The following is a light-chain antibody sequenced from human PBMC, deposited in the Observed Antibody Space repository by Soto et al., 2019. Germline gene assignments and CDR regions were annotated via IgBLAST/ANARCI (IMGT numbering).Light chain of an antibody. CDR2: EVS. Sequence: QSALTQPPSASGSPGQSVTISCTGTSSDVGGYNYVSWYQQHPGKAPKLMIYEVSKRPSGVPDRFSGSKSGNTASLTVSGLKAEDEAGYYCSSYAGSNFYVFGTGTKLTVL. J-gene: IGLJ1*01. CDR1: SSDVGGYNY. CDR3: SSYAGSNFYV. V-gene: IGLV2-8*01.